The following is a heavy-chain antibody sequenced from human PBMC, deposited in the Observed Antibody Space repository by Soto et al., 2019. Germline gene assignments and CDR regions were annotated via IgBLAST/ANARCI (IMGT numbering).Heavy chain of an antibody. D-gene: IGHD6-13*01. CDR3: ARVGISSSDAFDF. CDR2: IYHSGNT. CDR1: GGSITSGGYS. Sequence: SETLSLTCAVSGGSITSGGYSWGWIRQPPGQGLEWIGYIYHSGNTYYNPSLKSRVSISVDTSKNQFSLNLSSVTAADAAVYYCARVGISSSDAFDFWGQGTMVTVSS. J-gene: IGHJ3*01. V-gene: IGHV4-30-2*05.